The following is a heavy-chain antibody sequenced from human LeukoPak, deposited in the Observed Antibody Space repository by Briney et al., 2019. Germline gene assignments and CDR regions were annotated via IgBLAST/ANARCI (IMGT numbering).Heavy chain of an antibody. CDR2: ISSSGSTI. CDR3: ARDRSHEEYINWFDP. Sequence: GGSLGLSCAASGFTFSSYEMNWVRQAPGKGLEWVSYISSSGSTIYYADSVKGRFTISRDNAKNSLYLQMNSLRAEDTAVYYCARDRSHEEYINWFDPWGQGTLVTVSS. D-gene: IGHD1-1*01. CDR1: GFTFSSYE. J-gene: IGHJ5*02. V-gene: IGHV3-48*03.